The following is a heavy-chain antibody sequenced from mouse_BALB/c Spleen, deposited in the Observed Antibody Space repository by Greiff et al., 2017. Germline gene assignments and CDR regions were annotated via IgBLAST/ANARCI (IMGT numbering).Heavy chain of an antibody. J-gene: IGHJ4*01. CDR2: ISSGSSTI. V-gene: IGHV5-17*02. D-gene: IGHD1-1*01. CDR1: GFTFSSFG. CDR3: ARDYYYGSSYYAMDY. Sequence: EVQLVESGGGLVQPGGSRKLSCAASGFTFSSFGMHWVRQAPEKVLKWVAYISSGSSTIYYAATVKGRFTISRDNPKNTLFLQMTSLRSEDTAMYYCARDYYYGSSYYAMDYWGQGTSVTVSS.